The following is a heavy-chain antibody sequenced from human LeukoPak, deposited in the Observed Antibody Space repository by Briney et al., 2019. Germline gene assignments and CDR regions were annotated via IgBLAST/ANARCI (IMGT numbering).Heavy chain of an antibody. J-gene: IGHJ6*02. Sequence: GESLKISCKGSGYRFTSYWIGWVRQMPGKGLEWMGIIYPGDSETRYSPSFQGQVTISADKSISTAYLQWSSLKASDTAMYYCAGHGSIHDSSDYYNDYYYGMDVWGQGTTVTVSS. CDR3: AGHGSIHDSSDYYNDYYYGMDV. V-gene: IGHV5-51*01. CDR1: GYRFTSYW. CDR2: IYPGDSET. D-gene: IGHD3-22*01.